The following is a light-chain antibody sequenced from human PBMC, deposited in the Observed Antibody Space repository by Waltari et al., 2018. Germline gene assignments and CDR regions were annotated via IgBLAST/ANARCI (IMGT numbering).Light chain of an antibody. Sequence: QSVLTQPPSASGTPGQRVTISCSGSTSNIGSNTVNWYQQLPGTAPKLLIYNNNQRPSGVPDRCSGSKSGTSASLAISGRQSEDEADYYCAAWDDSLNGPNWVFGGGTKLTVL. V-gene: IGLV1-44*01. CDR3: AAWDDSLNGPNWV. J-gene: IGLJ3*02. CDR2: NNN. CDR1: TSNIGSNT.